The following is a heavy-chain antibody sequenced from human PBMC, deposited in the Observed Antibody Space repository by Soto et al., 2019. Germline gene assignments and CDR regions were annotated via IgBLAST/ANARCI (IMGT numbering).Heavy chain of an antibody. CDR3: VRNHHEFRRGYSNFDY. Sequence: GGSLRLSCSASGFTFSDYPIHWVPQAPGKGLEHISTINVKGDSAYYADSVKGRFTISRDNSRNTLYLQMSSLRQEDTAMYHCVRNHHEFRRGYSNFDYWGQGTLVTVSS. J-gene: IGHJ4*02. D-gene: IGHD3-3*01. V-gene: IGHV3-64D*08. CDR1: GFTFSDYP. CDR2: INVKGDSA.